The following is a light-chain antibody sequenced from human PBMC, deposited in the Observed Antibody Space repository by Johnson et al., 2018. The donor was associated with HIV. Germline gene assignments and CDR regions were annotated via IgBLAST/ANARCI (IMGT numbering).Light chain of an antibody. CDR3: GTWDSSLSAGV. J-gene: IGLJ1*01. V-gene: IGLV1-51*02. CDR1: SSNIGNNY. Sequence: SVLTQPPSVSAAPGQKVTISCSGSSSNIGNNYVSWYQQLPGTAPKLLIYEDNKRPSGIPDRFSASKSGPSATLGITGLQTGDEADYYCGTWDSSLSAGVFGTGTKVTVL. CDR2: EDN.